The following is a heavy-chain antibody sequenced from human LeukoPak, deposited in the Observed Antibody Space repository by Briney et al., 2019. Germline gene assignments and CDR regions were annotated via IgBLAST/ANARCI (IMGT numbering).Heavy chain of an antibody. CDR1: GGTFSSYA. CDR2: IIPIFGTA. D-gene: IGHD4-11*01. V-gene: IGHV1-69*05. CDR3: AMIMTTVTTVVDY. Sequence: SVKVSCKASGGTFSSYAISRVRQAPGQGLEWMGGIIPIFGTANYAQKFQGRVTITTDESTSTAYMELSSLRSEDTAVYYCAMIMTTVTTVVDYWGQGTLVTVSS. J-gene: IGHJ4*02.